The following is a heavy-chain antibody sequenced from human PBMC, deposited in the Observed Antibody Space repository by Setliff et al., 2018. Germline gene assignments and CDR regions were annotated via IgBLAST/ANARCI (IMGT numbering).Heavy chain of an antibody. CDR3: ARGPSNYDLLTGCDC. D-gene: IGHD3-9*01. V-gene: IGHV1-2*06. J-gene: IGHJ4*02. CDR2: INPDSGGT. CDR1: GYTFTDYY. Sequence: ASVKVSCKASGYTFTDYYIHWVRQAPGQGLEWMGRINPDSGGTNYAQKFQGRVTMTRDTSITAAYMELSRLRSDDSAVYYCARGPSNYDLLTGCDCWGQGTLVTVTS.